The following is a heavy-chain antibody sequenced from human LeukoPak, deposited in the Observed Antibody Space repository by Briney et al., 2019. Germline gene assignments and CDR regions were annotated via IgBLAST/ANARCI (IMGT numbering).Heavy chain of an antibody. V-gene: IGHV3-48*01. J-gene: IGHJ4*02. CDR1: GFTFSSYS. CDR3: ARVVAGRGLFWN. CDR2: ISSSSTTI. D-gene: IGHD6-13*01. Sequence: PGGSLRLSCAASGFTFSSYSMMWVRQAPGKGLEWVSYISSSSTTIHYADSVKGRFTISRDNAKNSVYLQMNSLRAEDTAVYYCARVVAGRGLFWNWGQGTLVTVSS.